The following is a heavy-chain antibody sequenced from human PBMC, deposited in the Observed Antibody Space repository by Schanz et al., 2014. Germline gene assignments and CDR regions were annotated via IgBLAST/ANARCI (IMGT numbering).Heavy chain of an antibody. D-gene: IGHD4-17*01. V-gene: IGHV1-69*02. CDR1: GGTFNSYT. CDR3: ARGYGGSPTDC. CDR2: IIPILGIT. Sequence: QVQLVQSGAEVKKPGSSVKVSCKASGGTFNSYTINWVRQAPGQGLEWMGRIIPILGITNYAQKFQGRVTITADRSTSTAYMELSSLRSEDTAVYYCARGYGGSPTDCWGQGTLVTVSS. J-gene: IGHJ4*02.